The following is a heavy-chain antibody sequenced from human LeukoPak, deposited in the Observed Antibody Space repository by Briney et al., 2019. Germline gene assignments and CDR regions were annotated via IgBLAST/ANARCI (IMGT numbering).Heavy chain of an antibody. J-gene: IGHJ4*02. Sequence: ASVKVSCKASGYTFTSYIINWVRQAPGQGLEWMGWISAYNGNTNYAQKVQDRVTMTTDTSTSTAYMELRSLRSDDTAVYYCARGYDSSGYYYFDYWGQGTLVTVSS. CDR3: ARGYDSSGYYYFDY. D-gene: IGHD3-22*01. CDR1: GYTFTSYI. CDR2: ISAYNGNT. V-gene: IGHV1-18*01.